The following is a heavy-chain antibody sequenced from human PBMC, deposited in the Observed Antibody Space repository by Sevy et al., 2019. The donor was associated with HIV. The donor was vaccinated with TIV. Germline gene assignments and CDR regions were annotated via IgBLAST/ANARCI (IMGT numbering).Heavy chain of an antibody. Sequence: SETLSLTCTVSGGSISSSSYYWGWIRQPPGKGLEWIGTIYYSGSSYYNPSLKSRFTISVDTSKNQFSLKLSSVTAADTAVYYCARRGYCGGDCFFHFDSWGQGTLVTVSS. CDR2: IYYSGSS. CDR3: ARRGYCGGDCFFHFDS. V-gene: IGHV4-39*01. D-gene: IGHD2-21*02. J-gene: IGHJ4*02. CDR1: GGSISSSSYY.